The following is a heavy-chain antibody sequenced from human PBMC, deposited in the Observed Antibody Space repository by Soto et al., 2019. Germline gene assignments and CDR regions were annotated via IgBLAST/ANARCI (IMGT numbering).Heavy chain of an antibody. CDR1: GFTFSNAW. Sequence: EVQLVESGGGLVKPGGSLRLSCAASGFTFSNAWMNWVRQAPGKGLEWVGRIKSKTDGGTTDYSAPVKGRFTISRDDAKNTLYLQMTSLKTEDTAVDYCTTDRASGYDCDYWGKGTLVTVSS. D-gene: IGHD5-12*01. CDR3: TTDRASGYDCDY. J-gene: IGHJ4*02. CDR2: IKSKTDGGTT. V-gene: IGHV3-15*07.